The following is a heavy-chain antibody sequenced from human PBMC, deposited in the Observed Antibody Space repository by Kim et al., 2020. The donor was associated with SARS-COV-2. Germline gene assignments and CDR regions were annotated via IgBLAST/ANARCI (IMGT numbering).Heavy chain of an antibody. CDR3: EREPDY. Sequence: GGSLRLSCAASGFSFSDYYMSWIRQAPGKGLEWVAYIKSDRSSIKTADSVSGRFTISRDNAKKTLSLQMNSLTPEDTAVYYCEREPDYWGQGTLVTVSS. CDR2: IKSDRSSI. CDR1: GFSFSDYY. J-gene: IGHJ4*02. V-gene: IGHV3-11*01.